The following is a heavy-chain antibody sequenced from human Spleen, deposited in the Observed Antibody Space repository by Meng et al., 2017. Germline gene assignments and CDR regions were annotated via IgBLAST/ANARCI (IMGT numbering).Heavy chain of an antibody. CDR2: ISGSAAST. CDR3: ARGGPTILDALDI. Sequence: GESLKISCAASGFTVSHNYMSWVRQAPGKGLEWVSSISGSAASTYYSDSVKGRFTISRDNFKNTLYLQLNSLRAEDTAVYYCARGGPTILDALDIWGQGTMVTVSS. J-gene: IGHJ3*02. CDR1: GFTVSHNY. V-gene: IGHV3-23*01. D-gene: IGHD1-26*01.